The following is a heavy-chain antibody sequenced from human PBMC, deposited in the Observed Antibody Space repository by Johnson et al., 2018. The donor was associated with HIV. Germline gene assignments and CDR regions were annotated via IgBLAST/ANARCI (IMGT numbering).Heavy chain of an antibody. J-gene: IGHJ3*02. V-gene: IGHV3-66*02. Sequence: VQLVESGGGLVKPGGSLRLSCAASGFTFTNAWMTWVRQAPGKGLEWVSGIGSDSITYYADSVQGRFTISRDNSKNTLYLQMNSLRAEDTAVYYCAKGRARTAARQPRGDAFDIWGQGTKVTVSS. D-gene: IGHD6-6*01. CDR2: IGSDSIT. CDR1: GFTFTNAW. CDR3: AKGRARTAARQPRGDAFDI.